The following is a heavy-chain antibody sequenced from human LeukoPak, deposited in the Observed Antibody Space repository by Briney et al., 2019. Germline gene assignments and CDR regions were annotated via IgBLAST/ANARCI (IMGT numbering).Heavy chain of an antibody. CDR1: GYTFTGYS. Sequence: ASVKVSCKASGYTFTGYSIYWVRQTPGQKLEWMGWINPKTGTANSAQKFQGRVTMTRDTSISTAYMELSSLTSDDTAVYYCAREEDRYGSGSYYNSPRWFDPWGQGTLVTVSS. D-gene: IGHD3-10*01. CDR2: INPKTGTA. V-gene: IGHV1-2*02. CDR3: AREEDRYGSGSYYNSPRWFDP. J-gene: IGHJ5*02.